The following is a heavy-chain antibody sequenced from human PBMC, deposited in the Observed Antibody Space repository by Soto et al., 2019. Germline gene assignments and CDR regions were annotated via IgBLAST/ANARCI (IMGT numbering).Heavy chain of an antibody. CDR1: GFTFTDYY. V-gene: IGHV1-46*01. J-gene: IGHJ4*02. CDR2: ISPYANYT. CDR3: ARAASEQFFDY. D-gene: IGHD6-19*01. Sequence: QVQLVQSGAEVKRPGASVKVSCETSGFTFTDYYMHWVRQAPEQGLEWMGLISPYANYTRYAQTFQGRFTITRDTSTSTVYMDLSSLTSEDTAVYYCARAASEQFFDYWGQGTLVTVSS.